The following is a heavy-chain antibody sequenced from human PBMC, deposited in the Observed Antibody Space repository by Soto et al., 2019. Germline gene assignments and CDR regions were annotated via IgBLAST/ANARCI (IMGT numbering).Heavy chain of an antibody. Sequence: PSETLSLTCTVYGGSISSYYWSWIRQPPGKGLEWIGYIYYSGSTNYNPSLKSRVTISVDTSKNQFSLKLSSVTAADTAVYYCARSPYYSNFDYWGQGTLVTVSS. V-gene: IGHV4-59*01. CDR2: IYYSGST. CDR1: GGSISSYY. D-gene: IGHD4-4*01. J-gene: IGHJ4*02. CDR3: ARSPYYSNFDY.